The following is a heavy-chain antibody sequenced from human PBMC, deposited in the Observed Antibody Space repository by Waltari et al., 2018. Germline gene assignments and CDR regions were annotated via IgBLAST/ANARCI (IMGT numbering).Heavy chain of an antibody. CDR3: ASRSGGYW. Sequence: EVQLVESGGGLVQPGGSLRLSCAASGFTFISYWMSWVRQAPGKGLEWVANIKQDGSEKYYVDSVKGRFTISRDNAKNSLYLQMNSLRAEDTAVYYCASRSGGYWWGQGTLVTVSS. J-gene: IGHJ4*02. CDR2: IKQDGSEK. D-gene: IGHD2-15*01. V-gene: IGHV3-7*01. CDR1: GFTFISYW.